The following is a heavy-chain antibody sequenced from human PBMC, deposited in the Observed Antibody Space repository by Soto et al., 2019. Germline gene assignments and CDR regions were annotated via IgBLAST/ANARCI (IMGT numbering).Heavy chain of an antibody. J-gene: IGHJ6*02. Sequence: ASVKVSCKASGYTFTGNYMQWVRQAPRQGLEWMGWINPNSGGTNYAQKFQGRVTMTRDTSISTAYMELSRLRSDDTAVYYCARDVWVTTTYYYYGMDVWGQGTTVTVS. D-gene: IGHD4-17*01. CDR1: GYTFTGNY. CDR3: ARDVWVTTTYYYYGMDV. CDR2: INPNSGGT. V-gene: IGHV1-2*02.